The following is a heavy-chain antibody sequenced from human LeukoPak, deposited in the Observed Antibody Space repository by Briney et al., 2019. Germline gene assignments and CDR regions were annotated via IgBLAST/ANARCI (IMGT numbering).Heavy chain of an antibody. CDR1: GGSVSSNSAA. D-gene: IGHD3-22*01. Sequence: SQTLSLTCAISGGSVSSNSAAWNWIRQSPSRGLEWLGRTYYRSKWYNDYAVSVKSRITINPDTSKNQFSLKLSSVTAADTAVYYCARALPAYYYDSSGYYKNNWFDPWGQGTLVTVSS. CDR2: TYYRSKWYN. V-gene: IGHV6-1*01. CDR3: ARALPAYYYDSSGYYKNNWFDP. J-gene: IGHJ5*02.